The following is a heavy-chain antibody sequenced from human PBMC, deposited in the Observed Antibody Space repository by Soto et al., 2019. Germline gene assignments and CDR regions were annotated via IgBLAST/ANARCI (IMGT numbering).Heavy chain of an antibody. Sequence: QVQLVQSGAEVKKPGASVKVSCKASGYTFTSYAMHWVRQAPGQRLEWMGWINAGNGNTKYSQKFQGRVTITRDTSASTAYMELSSLRSEDTAVYYCARAALWFGEFAEIWGQGTMVTVSS. J-gene: IGHJ3*02. D-gene: IGHD3-10*01. V-gene: IGHV1-3*01. CDR1: GYTFTSYA. CDR2: INAGNGNT. CDR3: ARAALWFGEFAEI.